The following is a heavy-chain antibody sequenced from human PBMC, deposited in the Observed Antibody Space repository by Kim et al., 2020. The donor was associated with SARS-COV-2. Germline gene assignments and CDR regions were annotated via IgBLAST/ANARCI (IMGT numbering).Heavy chain of an antibody. CDR1: GFTFSSYG. D-gene: IGHD3-22*01. V-gene: IGHV3-33*05. CDR2: ISYDGSNK. J-gene: IGHJ4*02. CDR3: ASHYYDSSGYLDY. Sequence: GGSLRLSCAASGFTFSSYGMHWVRQAPRKGLEWVAVISYDGSNKYYADSVKGRFTISRDNSKNTLYLQMNSLRAEDTAVYYCASHYYDSSGYLDYWGQGTLVTVSS.